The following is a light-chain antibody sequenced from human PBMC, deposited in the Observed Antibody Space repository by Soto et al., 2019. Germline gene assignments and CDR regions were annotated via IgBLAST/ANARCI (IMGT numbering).Light chain of an antibody. J-gene: IGKJ4*01. CDR1: ESVRSY. CDR2: GAS. Sequence: EVVMTQSPATLSVSPGERATLSCRASESVRSYLAWYQQKPGQAPRLLIYGASTRATGIPARFSGSGSGTEFTLTISRLEPEDFAVYYCQQYGSSPSLTFGGGTKVEIK. CDR3: QQYGSSPSLT. V-gene: IGKV3-15*01.